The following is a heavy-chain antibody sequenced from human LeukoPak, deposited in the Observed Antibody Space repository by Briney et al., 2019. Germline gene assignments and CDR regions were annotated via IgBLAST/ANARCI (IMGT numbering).Heavy chain of an antibody. V-gene: IGHV1-69*04. CDR2: IIPILGIA. J-gene: IGHJ4*02. CDR3: AREEAYCGGDRKCNLDY. D-gene: IGHD2-21*02. CDR1: GGTFSSYT. Sequence: ASVKVSCKASGGTFSSYTISWVRQAPGQGLEWMGRIIPILGIANYAQKFQGRVTITADKSTSTAYMELSSLRSGDTAVYYCAREEAYCGGDRKCNLDYWGQGTLVTVSS.